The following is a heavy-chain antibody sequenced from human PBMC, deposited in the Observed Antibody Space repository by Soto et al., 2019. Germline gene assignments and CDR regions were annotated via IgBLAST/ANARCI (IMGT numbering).Heavy chain of an antibody. J-gene: IGHJ4*02. V-gene: IGHV3-23*01. CDR2: ISGSGGST. CDR3: AKGVDIVLMVYVDY. CDR1: GFTFSSYA. D-gene: IGHD2-8*01. Sequence: GGPLRLSCAASGFTFSSYAMSWVRQAPGKGLEWVSAISGSGGSTYYADSVKGRFTISRDNSKNTLYLQMNSLRAEDTAVYYCAKGVDIVLMVYVDYWGQGTLVTVSS.